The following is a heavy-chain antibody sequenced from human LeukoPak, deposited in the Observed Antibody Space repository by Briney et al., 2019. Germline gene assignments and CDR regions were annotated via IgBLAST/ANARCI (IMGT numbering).Heavy chain of an antibody. V-gene: IGHV4-4*02. CDR2: MYPSGTT. Sequence: SGTLSLTCTVSGDSINSLDLWSWVRQPPGKGLEWIGEMYPSGTTHSNPSVKSRVTISIDKSKNQFFLNLSSVTAADTAVYYCAGLVGRYSSGLYYYYFDYWGQGTLVTVSS. J-gene: IGHJ4*02. D-gene: IGHD3-22*01. CDR3: AGLVGRYSSGLYYYYFDY. CDR1: GDSINSLDL.